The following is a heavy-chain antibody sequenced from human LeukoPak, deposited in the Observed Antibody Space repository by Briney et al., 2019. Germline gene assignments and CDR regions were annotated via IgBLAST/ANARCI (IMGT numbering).Heavy chain of an antibody. CDR2: IWYDGSNQ. D-gene: IGHD2-2*01. CDR1: GFTFRSYG. V-gene: IGHV3-33*01. Sequence: GGSLRLSCAASGFTFRSYGMHWVRQAPGRGLEWVAVIWYDGSNQYYTDSVKGRFTISRDNSKNTLYLQMNSLRAEDTAVYYCARGSSTNCYGGNCFYYYMAVWGKGTTVTVS. CDR3: ARGSSTNCYGGNCFYYYMAV. J-gene: IGHJ6*03.